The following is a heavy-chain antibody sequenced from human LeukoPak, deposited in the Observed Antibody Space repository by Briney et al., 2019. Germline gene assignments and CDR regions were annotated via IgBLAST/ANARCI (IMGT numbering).Heavy chain of an antibody. J-gene: IGHJ5*02. D-gene: IGHD3-9*01. CDR1: GGSISSGDYY. CDR2: IYYSGST. Sequence: SRTLSLTCTVSGGSISSGDYYWSWIRQPPGKGLEWIGYIYYSGSTYYNPSLKSRVTISVDTSKNQFSLKLSSVTAADTAVYYCARGGLGGYFDWSDTDTCGQGNLVTVSS. V-gene: IGHV4-30-4*08. CDR3: ARGGLGGYFDWSDTDT.